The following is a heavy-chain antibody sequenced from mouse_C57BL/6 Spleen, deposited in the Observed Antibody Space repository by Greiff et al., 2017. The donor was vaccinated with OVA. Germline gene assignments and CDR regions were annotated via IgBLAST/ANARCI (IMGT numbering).Heavy chain of an antibody. CDR3: TNEQLSLHEFAY. J-gene: IGHJ3*01. CDR1: GFNIKDDY. V-gene: IGHV14-4*01. Sequence: VQLQQSGAELVRPGASVKLSCTASGFNIKDDYMHWVKQRPEQGLEWIGWIDPENGATEYASKFQGKATITADTSSNTAYLQLSSLTSEDTAVYYCTNEQLSLHEFAYWGQGTLVTVSA. CDR2: IDPENGAT. D-gene: IGHD3-2*02.